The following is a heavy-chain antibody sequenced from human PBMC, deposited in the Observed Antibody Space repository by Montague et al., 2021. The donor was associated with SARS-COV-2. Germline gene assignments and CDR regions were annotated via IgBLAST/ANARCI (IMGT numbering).Heavy chain of an antibody. D-gene: IGHD5-12*01. J-gene: IGHJ4*02. CDR2: INHSGST. V-gene: IGHV4-34*01. CDR3: ARGPTNNIGMVATRLDY. CDR1: GGSFSGYY. Sequence: SETLSLTCAVYGGSFSGYYWNWIRQPPGKGLEWIGEINHSGSTNYNPSLKSRVTISVDTSNNQFSLKLTSVTAADTAVYYCARGPTNNIGMVATRLDYWAREPWSPSPQ.